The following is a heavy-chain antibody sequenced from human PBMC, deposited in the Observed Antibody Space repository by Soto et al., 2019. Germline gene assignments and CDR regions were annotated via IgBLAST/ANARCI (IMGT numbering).Heavy chain of an antibody. CDR2: ISADGRET. J-gene: IGHJ6*02. D-gene: IGHD6-6*01. CDR3: ARDHQLRGGMDV. CDR1: GFTFSDSW. V-gene: IGHV3-7*01. Sequence: EEQLVESGGGLVQPGGSLRLSCAASGFTFSDSWMNWVRQAPGKGLEWVAYISADGRETNHVDSVKGRFTISRDNAKNTLYLQMNSLRAEDTAVYYCARDHQLRGGMDVWGQGTTVTVSS.